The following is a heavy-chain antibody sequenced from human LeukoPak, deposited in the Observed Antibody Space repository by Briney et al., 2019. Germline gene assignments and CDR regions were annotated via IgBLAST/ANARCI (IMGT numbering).Heavy chain of an antibody. D-gene: IGHD3-10*01. CDR1: GGSISSGGYS. CDR3: ARALIEYYGSGSYYDY. Sequence: PSETLSLTCAVSGGSISSGGYSWSWIRQPPGKGLEWIGYIYHSGSTYYNPSLKSRVTISVDRSKNQFSLKLSSVTAADTAVYYYARALIEYYGSGSYYDYWGQGTLVTVSS. CDR2: IYHSGST. V-gene: IGHV4-30-2*01. J-gene: IGHJ4*02.